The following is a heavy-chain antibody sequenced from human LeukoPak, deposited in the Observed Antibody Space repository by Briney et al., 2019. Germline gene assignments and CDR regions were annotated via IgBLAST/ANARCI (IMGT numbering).Heavy chain of an antibody. V-gene: IGHV3-48*02. CDR1: GFAFSGYS. CDR2: ISGGSSAI. CDR3: ARAVYYYDRSGYPNTLDS. Sequence: PGGSLRLSCAASGFAFSGYSMTWVRQAAGKGLEWVSYISGGSSAIYYADSVKSRFTISRDNAKNSLYLQMNSLRDEDTAVYYCARAVYYYDRSGYPNTLDSWGQGTLVTVSS. D-gene: IGHD3-22*01. J-gene: IGHJ4*02.